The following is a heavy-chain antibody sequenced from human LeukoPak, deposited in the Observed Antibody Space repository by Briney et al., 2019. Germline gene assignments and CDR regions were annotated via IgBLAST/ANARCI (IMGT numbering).Heavy chain of an antibody. J-gene: IGHJ5*02. CDR2: INPNSGGT. V-gene: IGHV1-2*02. CDR1: GYTLTGYY. CDR3: ARAYLNVRYCSSTSCYWFDP. Sequence: ASVKVSCKASGYTLTGYYMHWVRQAPGQGLEWMGWINPNSGGTNYAQKFQGRVTMTRDTSISTAYMELSRLRSDDTAVYYCARAYLNVRYCSSTSCYWFDPWGQGTLVTVSS. D-gene: IGHD2-2*01.